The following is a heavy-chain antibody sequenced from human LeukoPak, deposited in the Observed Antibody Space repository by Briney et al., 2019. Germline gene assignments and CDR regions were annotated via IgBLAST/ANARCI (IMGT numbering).Heavy chain of an antibody. CDR1: GDSVSSKSAA. Sequence: SQTLSLTCAISGDSVSSKSAAWNWIRQSPSRGLEWLGRTYYRSRWYFDYAVSVRGRITINPDTSQNQFSLQVDSVTPEDTAVYYCARDRFGDTVVGISINYYYYMDVWGAGTTVTVSS. D-gene: IGHD2-21*01. V-gene: IGHV6-1*01. J-gene: IGHJ6*03. CDR3: ARDRFGDTVVGISINYYYYMDV. CDR2: TYYRSRWYF.